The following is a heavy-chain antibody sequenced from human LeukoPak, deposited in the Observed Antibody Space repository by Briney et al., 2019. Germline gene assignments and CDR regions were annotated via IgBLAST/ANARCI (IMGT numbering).Heavy chain of an antibody. CDR2: VSSGSDSI. V-gene: IGHV3-48*04. CDR1: GFTFSNYH. D-gene: IGHD1-1*01. CDR3: AKDSNWANWFDP. Sequence: GGSLRLSCAASGFTFSNYHMNWVRQAPGKGLEWVSHVSSGSDSIRYADSVKGRFTISRDNAKNSLYLHMNSLRAEDTAIYYCAKDSNWANWFDPWGQGTLVTVSA. J-gene: IGHJ5*02.